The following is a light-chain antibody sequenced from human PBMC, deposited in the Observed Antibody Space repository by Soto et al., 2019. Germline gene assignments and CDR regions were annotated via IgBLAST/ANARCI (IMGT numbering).Light chain of an antibody. V-gene: IGLV2-8*01. Sequence: QSALTXPPSASGSPGQSVTISCTGTSSDVGGYNYVSWYQQHPGKAPKLMIYEVSKRPLGVPDRFSGSKSGNTASLTVSGLQAEDEADYYCSSYAGSNNFVFGTGTKVTVL. CDR1: SSDVGGYNY. CDR3: SSYAGSNNFV. J-gene: IGLJ1*01. CDR2: EVS.